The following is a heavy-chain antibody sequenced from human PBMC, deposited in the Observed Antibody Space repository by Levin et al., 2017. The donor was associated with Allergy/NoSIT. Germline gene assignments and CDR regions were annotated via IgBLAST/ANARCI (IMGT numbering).Heavy chain of an antibody. CDR3: ARVAGYSYGYYFDY. Sequence: LTCAVSGGSISSGGYSWSWIRQPPGKGLEWIGNIYLSGSTNDNPSLKSRVTMSVDRSKNQFSLKLSYVTAADTAVYYCARVAGYSYGYYFDYWGPVTLVTVSS. CDR2: IYLSGST. CDR1: GGSISSGGYS. D-gene: IGHD5-18*01. V-gene: IGHV4-30-2*01. J-gene: IGHJ4*02.